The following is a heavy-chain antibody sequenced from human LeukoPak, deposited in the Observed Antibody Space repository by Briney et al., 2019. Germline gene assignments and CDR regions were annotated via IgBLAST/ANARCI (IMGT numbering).Heavy chain of an antibody. V-gene: IGHV4-34*01. D-gene: IGHD3-3*01. CDR1: GGSFSGYY. J-gene: IGHJ4*02. Sequence: SETLSLTCAVYGGSFSGYYWSWIRQPPGKGLEWIGEINHSGSTNYNPSLKSRVTISVDTSKNQFSLKLSSVTAADTAVYYCARGRFLEWSRPFDYWGQGTLVTVSS. CDR3: ARGRFLEWSRPFDY. CDR2: INHSGST.